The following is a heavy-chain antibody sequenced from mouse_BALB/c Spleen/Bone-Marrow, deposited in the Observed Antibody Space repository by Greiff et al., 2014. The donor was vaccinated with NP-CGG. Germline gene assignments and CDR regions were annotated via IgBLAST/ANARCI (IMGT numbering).Heavy chain of an antibody. CDR3: ARETTRGAMDY. J-gene: IGHJ4*01. CDR2: ISNLAYSI. Sequence: DVKLVESGGALVQPGGSRKLSCAASGFTFSDYGMAWVRQAPGKGPEWVAFISNLAYSIYYTDTVTGRFTISRENAKNTLYLEMSSLGSEDTAMYYCARETTRGAMDYWGQGTSVTVSS. CDR1: GFTFSDYG. D-gene: IGHD2-1*01. V-gene: IGHV5-15*02.